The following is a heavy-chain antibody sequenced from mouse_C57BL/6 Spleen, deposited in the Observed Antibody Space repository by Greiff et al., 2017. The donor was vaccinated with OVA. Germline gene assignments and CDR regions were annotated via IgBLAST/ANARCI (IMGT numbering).Heavy chain of an antibody. CDR1: GFSLTSYA. V-gene: IGHV2-9-1*01. J-gene: IGHJ3*01. CDR2: IWTGGGT. Sequence: QVQLQQSGPGLVAPSQSLSITCTVSGFSLTSYAISWVRQPPGKGLEWLGVIWTGGGTNYNSALISSLRISKDNSKSQVFLKKNSLRTDDTARYYGARSAGDGSSYGFAYWGQGTLVTVSA. D-gene: IGHD1-1*01. CDR3: ARSAGDGSSYGFAY.